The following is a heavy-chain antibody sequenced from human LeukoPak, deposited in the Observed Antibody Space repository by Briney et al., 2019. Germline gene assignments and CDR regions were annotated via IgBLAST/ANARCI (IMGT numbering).Heavy chain of an antibody. V-gene: IGHV3-23*01. CDR2: VSGSGGST. CDR3: ARAQWRTYSYYYMDV. D-gene: IGHD6-19*01. Sequence: GGSLRLSCAASGFTFSSYAMTWVRQAPGNGLEWVSAVSGSGGSTYYADSVKGRFTISRDDSKNTLYLQMNSLRAEDTAIYYCARAQWRTYSYYYMDVWGKGTTVTVSS. J-gene: IGHJ6*03. CDR1: GFTFSSYA.